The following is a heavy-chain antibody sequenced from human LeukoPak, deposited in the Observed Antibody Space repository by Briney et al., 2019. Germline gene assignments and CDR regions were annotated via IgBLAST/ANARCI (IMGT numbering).Heavy chain of an antibody. V-gene: IGHV3-30*19. CDR3: ARATNYYYDSSGYAPDFDY. D-gene: IGHD3-22*01. Sequence: GGSLRLSCAASGFTFSSYGMHWVRQAPGKGLEWVALTSYDGSNKYHADSVKGRFTISRDNSKNTLYLQMNSLRAEDTAVYYCARATNYYYDSSGYAPDFDYWGQGTLVTAS. CDR1: GFTFSSYG. J-gene: IGHJ4*02. CDR2: TSYDGSNK.